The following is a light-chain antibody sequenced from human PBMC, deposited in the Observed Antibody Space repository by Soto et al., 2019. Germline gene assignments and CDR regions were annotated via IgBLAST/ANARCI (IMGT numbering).Light chain of an antibody. CDR2: EVT. V-gene: IGLV2-14*01. CDR3: SSYTSRRTLV. J-gene: IGLJ1*01. Sequence: QSVLAQPASVSGSPGQSITISCTGTSRDIGGYNYVSWYQQYPGTAPKLMIYEVTDRPSGVSNRFSGSKSGNTASLTISGLQAEDQAEYYCSSYTSRRTLVFGTGTKVTVL. CDR1: SRDIGGYNY.